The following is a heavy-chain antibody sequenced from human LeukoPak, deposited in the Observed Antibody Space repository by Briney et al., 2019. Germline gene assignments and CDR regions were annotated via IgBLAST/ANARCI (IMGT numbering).Heavy chain of an antibody. CDR1: GFTFSIYT. CDR3: AKRGKGLTGPLYYFDC. J-gene: IGHJ4*02. D-gene: IGHD7-27*01. CDR2: ISSDESYI. Sequence: QPGRSLRLSCAASGFTFSIYTMHWVRQAPGKGLEWVALISSDESYIEYADSVKGRFTISRDNSKNTLSLQMNSLGAEDTAIYYCAKRGKGLTGPLYYFDCWGQGTLVTVSS. V-gene: IGHV3-30-3*01.